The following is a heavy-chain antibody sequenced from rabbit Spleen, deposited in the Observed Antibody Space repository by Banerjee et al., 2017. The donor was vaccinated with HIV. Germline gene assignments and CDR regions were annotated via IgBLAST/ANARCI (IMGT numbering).Heavy chain of an antibody. J-gene: IGHJ6*01. CDR2: IYTGNGKN. CDR3: ARFPGSSFSSYGMDL. CDR1: GFSFSSSYD. Sequence: QEQLEESGGDLVKPGASLTVTCTASGFSFSSSYDMCWVRQAPGKGLEWIGCIYTGNGKNYYASWAKGRFTISKTSSTTVTLQMTSLTAADTATYFCARFPGSSFSSYGMDLWGPGTLVTVS. D-gene: IGHD8-1*01. V-gene: IGHV1S45*01.